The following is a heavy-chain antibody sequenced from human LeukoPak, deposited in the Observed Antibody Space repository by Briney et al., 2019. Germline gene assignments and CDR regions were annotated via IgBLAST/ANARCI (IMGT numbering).Heavy chain of an antibody. V-gene: IGHV1-2*02. CDR2: INPNNGDT. D-gene: IGHD2-8*01. J-gene: IGHJ5*02. Sequence: ASVKVSCKASGYTFTSYYMHWVRQAPGQGLEWMGWINPNNGDTKYAQKFQGRVSMTRDTSISTADMEVSGLKSDDTAVYYCARGIPRSFCTPIDCNPNWFDPWGQGTLVTVSS. CDR3: ARGIPRSFCTPIDCNPNWFDP. CDR1: GYTFTSYY.